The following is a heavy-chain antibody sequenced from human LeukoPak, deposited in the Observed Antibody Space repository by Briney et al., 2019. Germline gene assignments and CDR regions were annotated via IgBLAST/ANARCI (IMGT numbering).Heavy chain of an antibody. J-gene: IGHJ5*02. CDR3: ARYLQLLWFDP. Sequence: GGSLRLSCAASGFTFSSYSMNWVPQAPGKGLEWVSYISSSSSTIYYADSVKGRFTISRDNAKNSLYLQMNSLRAEDTAVYYCARYLQLLWFDPWGQGTLVTVSS. CDR2: ISSSSSTI. CDR1: GFTFSSYS. D-gene: IGHD2-2*01. V-gene: IGHV3-48*01.